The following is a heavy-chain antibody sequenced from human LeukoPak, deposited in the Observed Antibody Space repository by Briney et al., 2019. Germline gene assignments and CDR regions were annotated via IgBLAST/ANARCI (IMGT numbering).Heavy chain of an antibody. CDR2: ITSSGHTI. D-gene: IGHD3-10*01. CDR1: GFIFSTYS. V-gene: IGHV3-48*04. J-gene: IGHJ5*02. Sequence: GGSLRLSCAASGFIFSTYSFNWVRQAPGKGLEWVSYITSSGHTIYYADSVRGRFTVSRDNAKNSLYLQMNSLRAEDTAVYYCARGYASGSYYNPGRFDPWGQGTLVTVSS. CDR3: ARGYASGSYYNPGRFDP.